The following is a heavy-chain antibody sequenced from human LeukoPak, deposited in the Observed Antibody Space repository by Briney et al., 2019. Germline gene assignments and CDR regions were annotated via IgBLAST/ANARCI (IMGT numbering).Heavy chain of an antibody. CDR2: INPSGGST. CDR1: GYTFTSYY. J-gene: IGHJ4*02. Sequence: ASVTVSCTASGYTFTSYYMHWVRQAPGQGLEWMGIINPSGGSTSYAQKFQGRVTMTRDTSTSTVYMELSSLRSEDTAVYYCARDISHCSSTSHCGRRPNHFDYWGQGTLVTVSS. V-gene: IGHV1-46*01. CDR3: ARDISHCSSTSHCGRRPNHFDY. D-gene: IGHD2-2*01.